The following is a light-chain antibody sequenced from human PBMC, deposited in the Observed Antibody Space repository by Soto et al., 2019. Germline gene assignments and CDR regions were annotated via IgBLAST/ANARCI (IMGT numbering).Light chain of an antibody. CDR2: KDT. J-gene: IGLJ3*02. CDR1: ALPKKY. Sequence: SYELTQSPSVSVSPGQTARITCSGDALPKKYAYWYQQKPGQTPVLVFYKDTQRPSGIPERISGSTSGTTVTLTISGVQAEDEADYYCQSADSSNIWVFGGGTKLTVL. CDR3: QSADSSNIWV. V-gene: IGLV3-25*02.